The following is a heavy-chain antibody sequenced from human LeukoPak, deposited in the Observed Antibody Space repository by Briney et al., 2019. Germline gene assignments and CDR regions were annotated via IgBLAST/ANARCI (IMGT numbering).Heavy chain of an antibody. V-gene: IGHV1-18*01. J-gene: IGHJ4*02. D-gene: IGHD3-10*01. CDR2: ISAYNGNT. CDR1: GYTFTSYG. Sequence: ASVKVSCKASGYTFTSYGISWMRQAPGQGLEWMGWISAYNGNTNYAQKLQGRVTMTTDTSTSTAYMELRSLRSDDTAVYYCARTPASRYYYGSGSPPYFDYWGQGTLVTVSS. CDR3: ARTPASRYYYGSGSPPYFDY.